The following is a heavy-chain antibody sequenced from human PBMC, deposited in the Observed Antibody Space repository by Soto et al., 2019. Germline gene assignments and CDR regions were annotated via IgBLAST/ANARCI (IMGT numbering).Heavy chain of an antibody. J-gene: IGHJ4*02. D-gene: IGHD3-22*01. Sequence: SVKVSCKASGGTFSSYAISWVRQAPGQGLEWMGGIIPIFGTANYAQKFQGRVTITADESTSTAYMELSSLRSEDTAVYYCARDSSYCYDSSGQAGSENRLFDYWGQGTLVTVSS. CDR3: ARDSSYCYDSSGQAGSENRLFDY. CDR1: GGTFSSYA. V-gene: IGHV1-69*13. CDR2: IIPIFGTA.